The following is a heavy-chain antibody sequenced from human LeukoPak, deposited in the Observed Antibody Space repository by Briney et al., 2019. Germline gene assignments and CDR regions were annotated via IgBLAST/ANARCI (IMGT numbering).Heavy chain of an antibody. J-gene: IGHJ4*02. CDR1: GFTFSSYS. Sequence: GGSLRLPCAASGFTFSSYSMNWVRQAPGKGLEWVSSISSSSSYIYYADSVKGRFTISRDNAKNSLYLQMNSLRAEDTAVYYCARDIGYCSSTSCSVGFDYWGQGTLVTVSS. V-gene: IGHV3-21*01. D-gene: IGHD2-2*01. CDR3: ARDIGYCSSTSCSVGFDY. CDR2: ISSSSSYI.